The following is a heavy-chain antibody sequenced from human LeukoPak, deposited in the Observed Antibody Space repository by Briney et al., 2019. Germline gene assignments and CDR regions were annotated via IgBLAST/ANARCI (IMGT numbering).Heavy chain of an antibody. CDR2: IYHSGST. V-gene: IGHV4-38-2*01. J-gene: IGHJ3*02. CDR1: GYSISSGYY. CDR3: ARRGATTVVTEDAFDI. Sequence: KPSETLSLTCAVSGYSISSGYYWGWIRQPAGKGLEWIGSIYHSGSTYYNPSLKSRVTISVDTSKNQFSLKLSSVTAADTAVYYCARRGATTVVTEDAFDIWGQGTMVTVSS. D-gene: IGHD4-23*01.